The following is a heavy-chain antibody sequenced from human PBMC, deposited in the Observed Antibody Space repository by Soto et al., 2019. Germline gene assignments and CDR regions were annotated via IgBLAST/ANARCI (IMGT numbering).Heavy chain of an antibody. CDR2: ISTYNGNT. CDR3: ARYNGQWLVSD. Sequence: GASVKVSCKASGYIFTSHGISWVRQAPGQGPEWMGRISTYNGNTKYAQKLQGRVTMTTDTSASIAYMELRSLRSDDTAVYYCARYNGQWLVSDWGQGTLVTVSS. CDR1: GYIFTSHG. V-gene: IGHV1-18*01. J-gene: IGHJ1*01. D-gene: IGHD6-19*01.